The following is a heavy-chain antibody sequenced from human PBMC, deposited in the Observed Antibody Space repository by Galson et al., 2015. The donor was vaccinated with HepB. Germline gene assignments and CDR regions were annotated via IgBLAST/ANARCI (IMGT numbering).Heavy chain of an antibody. D-gene: IGHD3-22*01. V-gene: IGHV3-73*01. J-gene: IGHJ4*02. CDR1: GFPFSDSV. Sequence: SLRLSCAASGFPFSDSVIHWVRQASGKGLEWVGRIRSKPNTYTTAYAASVKGRFTISRDDSKNTAYLQMNSLKTEDTAVYYCTQRADSNGFYSFDCWGQGTLVTVSS. CDR2: IRSKPNTYTT. CDR3: TQRADSNGFYSFDC.